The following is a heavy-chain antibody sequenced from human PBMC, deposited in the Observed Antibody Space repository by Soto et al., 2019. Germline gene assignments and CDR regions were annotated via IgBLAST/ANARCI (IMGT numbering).Heavy chain of an antibody. V-gene: IGHV1-69*06. CDR1: GGTFSSYA. Sequence: QVQLVQSGAEVKKPGSSVKVSCKASGGTFSSYAISWVRQAPGQGLEWMGGIIPIFGTANYAQKFQGRVTITADKSTSTAYSELRSLRSEDTAVYYCARDHLAAAGTHDAFDIWGQGTMVTVSS. CDR2: IIPIFGTA. D-gene: IGHD6-13*01. J-gene: IGHJ3*02. CDR3: ARDHLAAAGTHDAFDI.